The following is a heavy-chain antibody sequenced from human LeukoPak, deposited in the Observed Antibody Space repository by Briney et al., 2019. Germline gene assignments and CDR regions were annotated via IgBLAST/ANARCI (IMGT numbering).Heavy chain of an antibody. V-gene: IGHV3-74*01. CDR1: GFMFSKSW. D-gene: IGHD2-15*01. CDR2: IYNDGSTT. Sequence: GGSLRLSCAASGFMFSKSWMHWVRQVPGKGLVWVARIYNDGSTTNYADSVKGRFTISRDNSKNTLYLQMNSLRAEDTAVYYCAKVRCPGAFDIWGQGTMVTVSS. CDR3: AKVRCPGAFDI. J-gene: IGHJ3*02.